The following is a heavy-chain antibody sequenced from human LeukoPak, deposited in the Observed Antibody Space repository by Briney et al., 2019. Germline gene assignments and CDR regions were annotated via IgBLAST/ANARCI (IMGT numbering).Heavy chain of an antibody. D-gene: IGHD3-10*01. V-gene: IGHV1-2*04. J-gene: IGHJ6*04. Sequence: ASVKVSCKASGYTFTGYYMHWVRQAPGQGLEWMGWINPNSGGTNYAQKFQGWVTLTRDTSISTAYMELSRLRSDDTAVYYCARARTTMVRGVIMAGYYYGMDVWGKGTTVTVSS. CDR1: GYTFTGYY. CDR2: INPNSGGT. CDR3: ARARTTMVRGVIMAGYYYGMDV.